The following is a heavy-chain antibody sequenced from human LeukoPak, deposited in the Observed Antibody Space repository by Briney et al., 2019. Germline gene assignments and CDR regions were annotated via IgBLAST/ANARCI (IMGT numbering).Heavy chain of an antibody. J-gene: IGHJ4*02. D-gene: IGHD6-19*01. CDR3: ARVGRSGWTVDY. CDR1: GFTFSSYA. CDR2: ISSSSSNI. Sequence: GGSLRLSCAASGFTFSSYAMSWVRQAPGKGLEWVSYISSSSSNIYHADSVKGRFTISRDNAKNSPHLQMNSLRAEDTAVYYCARVGRSGWTVDYWGQGTLVTVSS. V-gene: IGHV3-48*04.